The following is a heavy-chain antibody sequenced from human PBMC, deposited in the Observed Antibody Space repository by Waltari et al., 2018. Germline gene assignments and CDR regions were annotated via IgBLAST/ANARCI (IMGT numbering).Heavy chain of an antibody. CDR2: FIYNGNT. CDR1: GGSISSTSDY. Sequence: QLQLQESGPGLVKPSETLSLTCSVSGGSISSTSDYWGWIRQPPGKGLEWIGSFIYNGNTYYNPSLKSRVTISVDTSKNHFSLQLRSVTAADTAMYYCARPGRVGGGSLMGLDYWGQGTLVTVSS. V-gene: IGHV4-39*02. D-gene: IGHD2-15*01. CDR3: ARPGRVGGGSLMGLDY. J-gene: IGHJ4*02.